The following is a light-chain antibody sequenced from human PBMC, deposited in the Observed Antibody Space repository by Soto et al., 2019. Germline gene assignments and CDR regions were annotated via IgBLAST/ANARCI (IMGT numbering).Light chain of an antibody. Sequence: SVLTQPPSVSRAPGQRGTISCTESSSNIGAGYDVHWYQQLPGTAPKLLIYGNSNRPSGVPDRFSGSKSGTSASLAITGLQAEDEADYYCQSYDSSLSGYVFGTGTKVTVL. V-gene: IGLV1-40*01. J-gene: IGLJ1*01. CDR1: SSNIGAGYD. CDR3: QSYDSSLSGYV. CDR2: GNS.